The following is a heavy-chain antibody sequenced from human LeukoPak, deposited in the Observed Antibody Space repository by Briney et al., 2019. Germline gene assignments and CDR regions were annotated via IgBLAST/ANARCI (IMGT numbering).Heavy chain of an antibody. CDR2: ISSSSSYI. Sequence: GGSLRLSCAASGFTFSSYSMNWVRQAPGKGLEWVSSISSSSSYIYYADSVKGRFTISRDNAKNSLYLQMNSLRAEDTAVYYCATSSIDQWELLGSLKNYWGQGTLVTVSS. J-gene: IGHJ4*02. CDR1: GFTFSSYS. D-gene: IGHD1-26*01. CDR3: ATSSIDQWELLGSLKNY. V-gene: IGHV3-21*01.